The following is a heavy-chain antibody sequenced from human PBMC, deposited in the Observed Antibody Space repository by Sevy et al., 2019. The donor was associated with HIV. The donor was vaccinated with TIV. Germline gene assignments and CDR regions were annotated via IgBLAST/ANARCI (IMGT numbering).Heavy chain of an antibody. CDR1: GFAFSSYT. V-gene: IGHV3-30*14. J-gene: IGHJ3*02. CDR2: ISYDESIE. D-gene: IGHD4-17*01. CDR3: AREGNYGDSGDAFDI. Sequence: SLRLSCAASGFAFSSYTVHWVRQAPDKGLEWVALISYDESIEYYADSVRGRFTISRDTSESTLYLQMSSLRAEDTAVYYCAREGNYGDSGDAFDIWGQGTLVTVSS.